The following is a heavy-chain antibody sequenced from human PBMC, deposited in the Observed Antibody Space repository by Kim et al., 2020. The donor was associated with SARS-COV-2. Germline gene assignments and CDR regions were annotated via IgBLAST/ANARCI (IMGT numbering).Heavy chain of an antibody. V-gene: IGHV3-11*06. CDR2: ISSSSSYT. Sequence: GGSLRLSCAASGFTFSDYYMSWIRQAPGKGLEWVSYISSSSSYTNYADSVKGRFTISRDNAKNSLYLQMNSLRAEDTAVYYCARDLPIWKGAAAGNFDYWGQGTLVTVSS. CDR3: ARDLPIWKGAAAGNFDY. J-gene: IGHJ4*02. D-gene: IGHD6-13*01. CDR1: GFTFSDYY.